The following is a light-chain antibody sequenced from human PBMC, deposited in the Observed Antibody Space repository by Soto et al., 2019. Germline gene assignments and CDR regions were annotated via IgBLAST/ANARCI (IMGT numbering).Light chain of an antibody. Sequence: QSVLTQPASVSGSPGQSITISCTGTSSDVGGYDYVSWFQQHPGKAPKLMIFEVSNRPSGVSYRFSGSKSGNPASLTISGLQAEDEADYYCSSYTITNHYVFGTGTKGTV. J-gene: IGLJ1*01. CDR1: SSDVGGYDY. CDR3: SSYTITNHYV. V-gene: IGLV2-14*01. CDR2: EVS.